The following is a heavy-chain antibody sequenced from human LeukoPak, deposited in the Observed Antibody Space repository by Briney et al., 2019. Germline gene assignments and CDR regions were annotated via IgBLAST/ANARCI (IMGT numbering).Heavy chain of an antibody. D-gene: IGHD2-2*01. Sequence: PGGSLRLPCAASGFTFSSYWMSWVRQAPGKGLEWVANIKQDGSEKYYVDSVKGRFTISRDNAKNSLYLQMNSLRAEDTAVYYCARDGDAGYCSSTSCYPKIAFDIWGQGTMVTVSS. CDR3: ARDGDAGYCSSTSCYPKIAFDI. CDR1: GFTFSSYW. CDR2: IKQDGSEK. V-gene: IGHV3-7*01. J-gene: IGHJ3*02.